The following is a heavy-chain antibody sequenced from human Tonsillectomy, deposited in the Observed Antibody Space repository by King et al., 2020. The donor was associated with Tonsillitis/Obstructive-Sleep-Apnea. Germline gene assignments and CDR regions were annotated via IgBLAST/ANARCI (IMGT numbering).Heavy chain of an antibody. Sequence: DVQLVESGGGLVKPGGSLRLSCAASGFTFSSYSMNWVRQAPGKGLEWVSSISSSISYIYYADAVKGRFTISRDNAKNSLYLQMNSLRAEDTAVYYCARVRYDSSPNWFDPWGQGTLVTVSS. CDR1: GFTFSSYS. D-gene: IGHD3-22*01. CDR3: ARVRYDSSPNWFDP. CDR2: ISSSISYI. V-gene: IGHV3-21*01. J-gene: IGHJ5*02.